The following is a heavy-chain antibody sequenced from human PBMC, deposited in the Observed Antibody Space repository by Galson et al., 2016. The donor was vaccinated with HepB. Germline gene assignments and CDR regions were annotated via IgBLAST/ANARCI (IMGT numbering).Heavy chain of an antibody. D-gene: IGHD3-16*02. J-gene: IGHJ4*02. CDR2: ISVTGGST. CDR1: GFIFSSYA. CDR3: AKDLTVDYLWGSFRPPFDS. Sequence: SLRLSCAASGFIFSSYAMTWVRQAPGKGLDWVASISVTGGSTYYADSVEGRFTISRDNSKNTLYLQIKSLRAEDTAVYYCAKDLTVDYLWGSFRPPFDSWGQGTLVTASS. V-gene: IGHV3-23*01.